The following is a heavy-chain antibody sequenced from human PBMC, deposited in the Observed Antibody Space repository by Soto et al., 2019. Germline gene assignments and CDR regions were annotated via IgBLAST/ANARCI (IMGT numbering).Heavy chain of an antibody. CDR2: LIPIFGTP. CDR1: GDTFSTYT. D-gene: IGHD7-27*01. Sequence: SVKVSCKASGDTFSTYTITWVRQAPGQGLEWMGGLIPIFGTPDYAQKFQGRVTITADGSTSTAYMELSSLRSEDTAVYYCASQLTGDSYYYGMDVWGQGTTVTVSS. V-gene: IGHV1-69*13. CDR3: ASQLTGDSYYYGMDV. J-gene: IGHJ6*02.